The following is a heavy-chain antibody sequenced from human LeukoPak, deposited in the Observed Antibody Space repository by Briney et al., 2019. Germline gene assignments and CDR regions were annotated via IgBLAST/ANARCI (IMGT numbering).Heavy chain of an antibody. CDR2: ISYDGSNK. Sequence: PGGSLRLSCAASGFTFSSYAMHWVRQAPGKGLEWVAVISYDGSNKYYADSVKGRFTISRDNSKNTLYLQMNSLRAEDTAVYYCARDGLVIGSSWEGYYGMDVWGQGTTVTVSS. D-gene: IGHD3/OR15-3a*01. CDR1: GFTFSSYA. CDR3: ARDGLVIGSSWEGYYGMDV. V-gene: IGHV3-30*04. J-gene: IGHJ6*02.